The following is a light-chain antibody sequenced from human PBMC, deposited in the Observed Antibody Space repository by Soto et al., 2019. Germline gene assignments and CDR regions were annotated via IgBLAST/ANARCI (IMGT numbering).Light chain of an antibody. CDR3: QYWDNYSWT. CDR2: KAS. CDR1: QSITDW. J-gene: IGKJ1*01. V-gene: IGKV1-5*03. Sequence: DLQMTQSPSTLSASVGDRVTITCRASQSITDWLAWYQQKPGKAPKFLIYKASNLESGVPSRFSGSRSGTEFTLTISSVQPDDFASYYCQYWDNYSWTFGQGTKVDIK.